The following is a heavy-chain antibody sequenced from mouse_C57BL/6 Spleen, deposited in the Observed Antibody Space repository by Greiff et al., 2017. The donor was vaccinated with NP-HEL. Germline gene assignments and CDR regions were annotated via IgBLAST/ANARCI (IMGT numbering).Heavy chain of an antibody. CDR2: FYPGSGSI. CDR1: GYTFTEYT. CDR3: DRHEEGEEVYYGSSFAY. Sequence: VQLQQSGAELVKPGASVKLSCKASGYTFTEYTIHWVKQRSGQGLEWIGWFYPGSGSIKYNEKFKDKATLTADKSSSTVYMELSRLTSENSAVYFWDRHEEGEEVYYGSSFAYWGQGTLVTVSA. D-gene: IGHD1-1*01. V-gene: IGHV1-62-2*01. J-gene: IGHJ3*01.